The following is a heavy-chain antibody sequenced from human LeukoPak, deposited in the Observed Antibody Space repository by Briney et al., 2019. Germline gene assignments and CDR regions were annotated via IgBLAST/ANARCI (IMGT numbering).Heavy chain of an antibody. CDR3: ARLSGDGYNYFDY. CDR1: GYSFTNYW. CDR2: IYPGDSDT. D-gene: IGHD5-24*01. Sequence: GESLKISCKGSGYSFTNYWIGWVRQMPGKGLEWMGFIYPGDSDTRYSPSFQGQVTISADKSISTAHLQWSSLKASDTAIYYCARLSGDGYNYFDYWGQGTLVTVSS. J-gene: IGHJ4*02. V-gene: IGHV5-51*01.